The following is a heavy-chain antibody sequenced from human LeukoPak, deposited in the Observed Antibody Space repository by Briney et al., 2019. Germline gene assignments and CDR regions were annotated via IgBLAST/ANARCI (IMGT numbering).Heavy chain of an antibody. CDR2: ISYDGSNK. V-gene: IGHV3-30*03. J-gene: IGHJ6*02. D-gene: IGHD2-15*01. Sequence: GGSLRLSCAASGFTFSCYSMNWVRQAPGKGLEWVAVISYDGSNKYYADSVKGRFTISRDNSKNTLYLQMNSLRAEDTAVYYCARLYCSGGSCYPNDYGMDVWGQGTTVTVSS. CDR3: ARLYCSGGSCYPNDYGMDV. CDR1: GFTFSCYS.